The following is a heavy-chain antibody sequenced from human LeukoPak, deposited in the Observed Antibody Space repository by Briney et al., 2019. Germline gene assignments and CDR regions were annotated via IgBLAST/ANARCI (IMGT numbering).Heavy chain of an antibody. Sequence: ASVKVSCKASGGTFSSYAISWVRQAPGQGLEWMGGIIPIFGTANYAQKFQGRVTITADKSTSTAYMKLSSLRSEDTAVYYCAQVLGYAFDIWGQGTMVTVSS. D-gene: IGHD2-15*01. CDR1: GGTFSSYA. CDR3: AQVLGYAFDI. J-gene: IGHJ3*02. CDR2: IIPIFGTA. V-gene: IGHV1-69*06.